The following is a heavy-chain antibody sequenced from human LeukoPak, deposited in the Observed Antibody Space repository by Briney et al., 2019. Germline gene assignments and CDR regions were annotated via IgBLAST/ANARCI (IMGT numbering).Heavy chain of an antibody. D-gene: IGHD4-17*01. CDR2: SYPGDSDT. CDR1: GYSFSDYW. Sequence: GESLKISCKGSGYSFSDYWIGWVRQMPGKGLELMGISYPGDSDTRYRPSFQGQVTISADKSMSTAYLQWSSLKASDTAMYYCARLHGDYAYFQPWGQGTLVTVSS. V-gene: IGHV5-51*01. CDR3: ARLHGDYAYFQP. J-gene: IGHJ1*01.